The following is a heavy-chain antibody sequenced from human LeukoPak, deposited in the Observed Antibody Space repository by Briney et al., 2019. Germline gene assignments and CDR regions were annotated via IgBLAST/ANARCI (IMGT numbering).Heavy chain of an antibody. J-gene: IGHJ4*02. CDR3: ARDLTQWGASYPDD. V-gene: IGHV3-7*01. Sequence: GGSLRLSCAASGFTFSSYWMSWVRQAPGKGLEWVANIKQDGSEKYYVDSVKGRFTISRDNAKNSLYLQMNSLRAEDTAGYYCARDLTQWGASYPDDWGQGTLVTVSS. CDR1: GFTFSSYW. CDR2: IKQDGSEK. D-gene: IGHD1-26*01.